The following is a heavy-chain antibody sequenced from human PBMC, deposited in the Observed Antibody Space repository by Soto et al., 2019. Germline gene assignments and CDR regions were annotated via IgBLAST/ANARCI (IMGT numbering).Heavy chain of an antibody. V-gene: IGHV4-59*01. D-gene: IGHD1-1*01. CDR3: ARDMHAGFTRYFDP. J-gene: IGHJ5*02. CDR2: TYYTANT. CDR1: GGSITSYH. Sequence: SETLSLTCIVSGGSITSYHWHWIRQLPEKVLEWIAYTYYTANTNSNPTLQSRVTTSTETSKNKLSLKMTSMTAAITAVYNYARDMHAGFTRYFDPWGQGILVTVSS.